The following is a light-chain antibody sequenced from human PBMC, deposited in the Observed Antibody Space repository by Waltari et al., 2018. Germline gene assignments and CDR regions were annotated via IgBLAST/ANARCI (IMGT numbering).Light chain of an antibody. J-gene: IGLJ3*02. V-gene: IGLV4-69*01. CDR2: LPSDGSY. Sequence: QLVLTQSPSASASLGASVKVTCTLSSGHSSYAIAWHQQQPGKGPRNLMKLPSDGSYIKGDGVPDRFSGSSSGAERYLTISSLQSEDEADYYGQTWGTSFGVFGGGTKLTVL. CDR3: QTWGTSFGV. CDR1: SGHSSYA.